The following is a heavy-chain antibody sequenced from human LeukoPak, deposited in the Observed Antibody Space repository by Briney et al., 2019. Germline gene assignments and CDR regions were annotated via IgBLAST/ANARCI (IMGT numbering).Heavy chain of an antibody. CDR2: IYHSGST. V-gene: IGHV4-4*02. D-gene: IGHD3-9*01. CDR3: ARDPDYYDILTGYYASDAFDI. CDR1: GGSISSSNW. Sequence: SGTLSLTCAVSGGSISSSNWWSWVRQPPGKGLEWIGEIYHSGSTNYNPSLKSRVTISVDKSKNQFSLKLSSVTAADTAVYYCARDPDYYDILTGYYASDAFDIWGQGTMVTVSS. J-gene: IGHJ3*02.